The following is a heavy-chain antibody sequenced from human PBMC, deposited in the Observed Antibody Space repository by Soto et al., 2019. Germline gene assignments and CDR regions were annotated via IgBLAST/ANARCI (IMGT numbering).Heavy chain of an antibody. Sequence: QVQLVQSGAEVKKTGASVKVSCKASGYTFITYDINLVRQAAGQGLEWMGWMNPNNGNAGYAQKCQGRVTMTRNTSISTAYMELSSLRFDDTAVYFCARRKERSGPNYFDSWGQGSLVTVSS. J-gene: IGHJ4*02. CDR3: ARRKERSGPNYFDS. V-gene: IGHV1-8*01. D-gene: IGHD6-25*01. CDR2: MNPNNGNA. CDR1: GYTFITYD.